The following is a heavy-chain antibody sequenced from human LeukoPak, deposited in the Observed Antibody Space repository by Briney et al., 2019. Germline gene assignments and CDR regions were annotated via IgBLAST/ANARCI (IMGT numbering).Heavy chain of an antibody. CDR1: GDSVSRSDSY. Sequence: PSETLSLTCSVSGDSVSRSDSYWDWIRQPPGKGLEWIGTIYYSGRTYYSPSLKSRVTMSVDPSNNQFSLTLRSMTAADTAVYYCARRRYYDGSGYLEWGQGTLLSVSS. D-gene: IGHD3-22*01. V-gene: IGHV4-39*01. CDR3: ARRRYYDGSGYLE. J-gene: IGHJ1*01. CDR2: IYYSGRT.